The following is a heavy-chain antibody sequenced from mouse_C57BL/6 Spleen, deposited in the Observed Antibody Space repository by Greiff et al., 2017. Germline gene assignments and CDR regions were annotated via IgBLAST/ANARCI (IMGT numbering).Heavy chain of an antibody. CDR2: IWSGGST. CDR1: GFSLTSYG. CDR3: DRKGPYYYGSSYRYFDV. J-gene: IGHJ1*03. D-gene: IGHD1-1*01. V-gene: IGHV2-2*01. Sequence: QVQLQQSGPGLVQPSQSLSITCTVSGFSLTSYGVHWVRQSPGKGLEWLGVIWSGGSTDYNAAFISRLSISKDKSKSQVFFKMNSLQADDTAIYYWDRKGPYYYGSSYRYFDVWGTGTTVTVSS.